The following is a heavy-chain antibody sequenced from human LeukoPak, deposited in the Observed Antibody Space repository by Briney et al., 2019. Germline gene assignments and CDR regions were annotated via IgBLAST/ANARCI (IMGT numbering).Heavy chain of an antibody. CDR3: ASETGYSGYDYVGY. V-gene: IGHV1-69*13. D-gene: IGHD5-12*01. J-gene: IGHJ4*02. CDR1: GGTFSSYA. Sequence: SVKVSCKASGGTFSSYAISWVRQAPGQGLEWMGGIIPIFGTANYAQKFQGRVTITADESTSTAYMELSSLRSEDTAVYYCASETGYSGYDYVGYWGQGTLVTVSS. CDR2: IIPIFGTA.